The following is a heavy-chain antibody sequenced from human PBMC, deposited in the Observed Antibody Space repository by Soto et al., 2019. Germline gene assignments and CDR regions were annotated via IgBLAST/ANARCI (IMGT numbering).Heavy chain of an antibody. CDR3: ITAHYGDYPTWFCS. D-gene: IGHD4-17*01. CDR2: ISWDGRRT. CDR1: GFKFDDYS. V-gene: IGHV3-43*01. Sequence: EVQLVESGGAVVQPGGSLRLSCATSGFKFDDYSMHWVRQPPGTGLEWVCLISWDGRRTNYADSVRRRFTISRDSSKNSLYLQMNSLSSEDTALYYCITAHYGDYPTWFCSWGHGTLVTVSA. J-gene: IGHJ5*01.